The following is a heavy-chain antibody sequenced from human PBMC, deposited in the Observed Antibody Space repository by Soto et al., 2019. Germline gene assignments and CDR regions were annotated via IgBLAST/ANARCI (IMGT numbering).Heavy chain of an antibody. J-gene: IGHJ5*02. CDR2: VTVTGGST. D-gene: IGHD3-3*01. CDR3: AGQRRSEWWFDP. CDR1: AISFNTYG. Sequence: GSLSLSCAASAISFNTYGVTWVRPAPGKGLEWVSTVTVTGGSTYYADSVKGRFTISRDRSNYTVSLLLSSLRVEDTAIYYCAGQRRSEWWFDPWGQGTLVTVSS. V-gene: IGHV3-23*01.